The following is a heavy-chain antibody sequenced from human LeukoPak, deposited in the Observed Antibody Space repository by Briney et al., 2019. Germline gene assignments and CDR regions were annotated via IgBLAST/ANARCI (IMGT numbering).Heavy chain of an antibody. CDR1: SGSISNYY. J-gene: IGHJ4*02. CDR2: IYSSGST. Sequence: PSETLSLTCTVSSGSISNYYWSWIRQPAGKGLERIGHIYSSGSTNYNPSLKSRVTMSLDTSNRQFSLKLNSVTAADTAVYYCGRALGSGSYIDFWGQGTLVTVSS. D-gene: IGHD1-26*01. V-gene: IGHV4-4*07. CDR3: GRALGSGSYIDF.